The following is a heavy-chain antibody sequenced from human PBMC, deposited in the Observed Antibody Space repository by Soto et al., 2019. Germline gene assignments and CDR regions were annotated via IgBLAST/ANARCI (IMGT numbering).Heavy chain of an antibody. J-gene: IGHJ6*02. V-gene: IGHV3-30*18. CDR3: AKDGGPYLYGMDV. Sequence: QVQLVESGGGVVQPGRSLRLSCAASGFTFSSYGMHWVRQAPGKGLEWVAVISYDGSNKYYADSVKGRFTISRDNSKNTLYLQMNSLRVEDTAVYYCAKDGGPYLYGMDVWGQGTTVTVSS. CDR1: GFTFSSYG. D-gene: IGHD3-16*02. CDR2: ISYDGSNK.